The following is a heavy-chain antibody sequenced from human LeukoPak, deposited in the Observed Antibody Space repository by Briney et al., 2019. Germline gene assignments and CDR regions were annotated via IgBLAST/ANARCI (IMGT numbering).Heavy chain of an antibody. CDR2: INTNTGNP. CDR1: GYAFTSYA. CDR3: ARGRRRIAVAGVYYFDY. Sequence: ASVKVSCKASGYAFTSYAMNWVRRAPGQGLEWMGWINTNTGNPTYAQGFTGRFVFSLDTSVSTAYLQISSLKAEDTAVYYCARGRRRIAVAGVYYFDYWGQGTLVTVSS. D-gene: IGHD6-19*01. J-gene: IGHJ4*02. V-gene: IGHV7-4-1*02.